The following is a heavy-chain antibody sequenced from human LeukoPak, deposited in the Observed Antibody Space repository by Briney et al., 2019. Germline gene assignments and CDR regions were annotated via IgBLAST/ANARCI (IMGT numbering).Heavy chain of an antibody. Sequence: GGSLRLSCSASGFTFSSYAMHWVRQAPGKGLEYVSAIGSNGGSTYYADSVKGRFTISRDNSKNTLYLQMSSLRAEDTAVYYCVKALRGYSGYDLGYYYGMDVWGKGTTVTVSS. D-gene: IGHD5-12*01. CDR1: GFTFSSYA. V-gene: IGHV3-64D*06. CDR2: IGSNGGST. J-gene: IGHJ6*04. CDR3: VKALRGYSGYDLGYYYGMDV.